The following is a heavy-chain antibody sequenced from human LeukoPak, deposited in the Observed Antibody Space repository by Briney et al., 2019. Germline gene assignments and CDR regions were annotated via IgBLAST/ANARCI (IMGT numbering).Heavy chain of an antibody. CDR3: ARESLD. V-gene: IGHV4-59*01. CDR2: IYYSGST. Sequence: PSETLSLTCAVYGGSFSGYYWSWIRQPPGKGLEWIGYIYYSGSTNYNPSLKSRVTISVDTSKNQFSLKLSSVTAADTAVYYCARESLDWGQGTLVTVSS. CDR1: GGSFSGYY. J-gene: IGHJ4*02.